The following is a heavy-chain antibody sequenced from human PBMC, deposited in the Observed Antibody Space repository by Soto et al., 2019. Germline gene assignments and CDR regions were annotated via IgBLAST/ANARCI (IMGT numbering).Heavy chain of an antibody. CDR1: GGSISSSSYY. J-gene: IGHJ5*02. D-gene: IGHD3-10*01. Sequence: PSETLSLTCTVSGGSISSSSYYWGWIRQPPGKGLEWIGSIYYSGSTYYNPSLKSRVTISVDTSKNQFSLKLSSVTAADTAVYYCARYRMVRGVISTFNWFDPWGQGTLVTVSS. CDR3: ARYRMVRGVISTFNWFDP. V-gene: IGHV4-39*01. CDR2: IYYSGST.